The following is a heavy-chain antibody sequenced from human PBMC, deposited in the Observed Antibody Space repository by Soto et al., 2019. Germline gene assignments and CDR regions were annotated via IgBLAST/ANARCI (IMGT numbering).Heavy chain of an antibody. Sequence: ASVKVSCKASGYTFTSYYMHWVRQAPGQGLEWMGIINPSGGSTSYAQKFQGRVTMTRDTSTSTVYMELSSLRSEDTAVYYCAVDTAMVTFHYWGQGTLVTVPS. V-gene: IGHV1-46*01. CDR2: INPSGGST. J-gene: IGHJ4*02. CDR3: AVDTAMVTFHY. CDR1: GYTFTSYY. D-gene: IGHD5-18*01.